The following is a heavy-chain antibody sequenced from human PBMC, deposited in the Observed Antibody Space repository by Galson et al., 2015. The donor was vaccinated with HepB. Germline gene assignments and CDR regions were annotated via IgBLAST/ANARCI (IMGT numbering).Heavy chain of an antibody. V-gene: IGHV3-9*01. CDR3: AKDIGGYDSYYFDY. D-gene: IGHD5-12*01. CDR1: GFTFDDYA. CDR2: ISWNSGSI. J-gene: IGHJ4*02. Sequence: SLRLSCAASGFTFDDYAMHWVRQAPGKGLEWVSGISWNSGSIGYADSVKGRFTISRDNAKNSLYLQMNSLRAEDTALYYCAKDIGGYDSYYFDYWGQGTLVAVSS.